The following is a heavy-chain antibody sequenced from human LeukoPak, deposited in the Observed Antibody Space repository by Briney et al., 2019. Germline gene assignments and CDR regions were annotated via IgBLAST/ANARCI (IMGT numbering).Heavy chain of an antibody. Sequence: ASVKVSCKGSGYTFTDYYINWVRQAPGQGLEWMGWMSPDSGDTGYAHKFQGRVTITRNTSITTAYMELRSLTFEDTAVYYCARVRLRNGYNWFDPWGQGTLVTVSS. D-gene: IGHD3-3*01. CDR2: MSPDSGDT. CDR1: GYTFTDYY. CDR3: ARVRLRNGYNWFDP. J-gene: IGHJ5*02. V-gene: IGHV1-8*03.